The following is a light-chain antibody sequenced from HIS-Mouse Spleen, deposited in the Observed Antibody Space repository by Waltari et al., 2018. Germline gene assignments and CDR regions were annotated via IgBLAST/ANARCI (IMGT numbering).Light chain of an antibody. J-gene: IGKJ2*01. CDR2: KAS. Sequence: DIQMTQSPSTLSASVGDSVTITCRASQSISSWLAWYQQKPGKAPKLLIYKASSLESGVPSRFSGSGSGTEFTLTISSLQPDDFATYYCQQYNSYSPKYTFGQGTKLEIK. CDR1: QSISSW. CDR3: QQYNSYSPKYT. V-gene: IGKV1-5*03.